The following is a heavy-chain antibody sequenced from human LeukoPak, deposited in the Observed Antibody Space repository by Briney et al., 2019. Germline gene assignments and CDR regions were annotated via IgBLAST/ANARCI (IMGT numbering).Heavy chain of an antibody. D-gene: IGHD5-24*01. Sequence: SGGSLRLSCAASGFTFDDYAMHWVRQAPGKGLGWLSLISTDGGTTYYADSVKGRFTISRDNSKYSLYLQMNSLRTEDTALYYCAKVRDDYYYAIGVWGQGTTVTVSS. J-gene: IGHJ6*02. CDR3: AKVRDDYYYAIGV. V-gene: IGHV3-43*02. CDR2: ISTDGGTT. CDR1: GFTFDDYA.